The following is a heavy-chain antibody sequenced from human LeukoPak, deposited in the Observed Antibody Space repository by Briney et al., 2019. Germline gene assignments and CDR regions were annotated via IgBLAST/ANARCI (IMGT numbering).Heavy chain of an antibody. Sequence: ASVKVSCKASGYTFTGYYMHWVRQAPGQGLEWMGWINPNSGGTNYAQKFQGRVTMTRDTSISTAYMELSRLRSDDTAVYYCASARGKFSSGWYPTGNYWGQGTLVTVSS. V-gene: IGHV1-2*02. J-gene: IGHJ4*02. CDR3: ASARGKFSSGWYPTGNY. D-gene: IGHD6-19*01. CDR1: GYTFTGYY. CDR2: INPNSGGT.